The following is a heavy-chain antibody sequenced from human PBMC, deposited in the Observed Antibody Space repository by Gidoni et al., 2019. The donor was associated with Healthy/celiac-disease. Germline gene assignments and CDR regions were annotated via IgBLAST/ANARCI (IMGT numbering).Heavy chain of an antibody. CDR1: GLTFSGSA. Sequence: EVQLVASGGGLVQPGGSLKLSCAASGLTFSGSAMHWVRQASGKGLEWVGRIRSKANSYATAYAASVKGRFTISRDDSKNTAYLQMNSLKTEDTAVYYCTSNPSGYSSGWYSHWGQGTLVTVSS. CDR3: TSNPSGYSSGWYSH. J-gene: IGHJ4*02. CDR2: IRSKANSYAT. D-gene: IGHD6-19*01. V-gene: IGHV3-73*02.